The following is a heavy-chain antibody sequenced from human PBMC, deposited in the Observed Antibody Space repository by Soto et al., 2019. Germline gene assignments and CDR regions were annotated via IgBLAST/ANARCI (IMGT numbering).Heavy chain of an antibody. CDR3: ARGRYYYGSGSYEYYYYYGMDV. CDR1: GGSFSGYY. CDR2: INHSGST. J-gene: IGHJ6*02. V-gene: IGHV4-34*01. D-gene: IGHD3-10*01. Sequence: SETLSLTCAVYGGSFSGYYWSWIRQPPGKGLEWIGEINHSGSTNYNPSLKSRVTISVDTSKNQFSLKLSSVTAADTAVYYCARGRYYYGSGSYEYYYYYGMDVWGQGTTVTVSS.